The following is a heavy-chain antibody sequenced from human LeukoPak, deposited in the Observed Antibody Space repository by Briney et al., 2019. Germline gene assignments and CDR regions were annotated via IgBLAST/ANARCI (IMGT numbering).Heavy chain of an antibody. CDR1: GGSFSGYY. J-gene: IGHJ6*03. CDR2: INHSGST. D-gene: IGHD3-3*01. Sequence: SETLSLTCAVYGGSFSGYYWSWIRQPPGKGLGWIGEINHSGSTNYNPSLKSRVTISVDTSKNQFSLKLSSVTAADTAVYYCARGHYTIFGVVSYMDVWGKGTTVTVSS. V-gene: IGHV4-34*01. CDR3: ARGHYTIFGVVSYMDV.